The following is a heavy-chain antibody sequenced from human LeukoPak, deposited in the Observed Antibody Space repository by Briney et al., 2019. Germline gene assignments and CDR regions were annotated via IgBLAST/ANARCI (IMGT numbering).Heavy chain of an antibody. CDR3: ARAPYSGSYIYFDY. Sequence: ASVKVSCKASGYTFTSYDINWVRQATGQGLEWMGWMNPNSGNTGYAQKFQGRVTMTRDTSISTAYMELSRLRSDDTAVYYCARAPYSGSYIYFDYWGQGTLVTVSS. D-gene: IGHD1-26*01. CDR1: GYTFTSYD. V-gene: IGHV1-8*01. CDR2: MNPNSGNT. J-gene: IGHJ4*02.